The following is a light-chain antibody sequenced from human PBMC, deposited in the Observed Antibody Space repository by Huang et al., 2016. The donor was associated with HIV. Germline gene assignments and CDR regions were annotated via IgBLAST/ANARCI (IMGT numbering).Light chain of an antibody. Sequence: DIVLTQSPATLSLSPGERATLSCRAGQSVGSYLGWYKQTPGQAPRLLVSDASHRATGNPARFSGSGSGTDFTLTISSLEPEDFAVYYCHQHSSWPGTFGQGTRVEIK. CDR2: DAS. CDR1: QSVGSY. CDR3: HQHSSWPGT. V-gene: IGKV3-11*01. J-gene: IGKJ1*01.